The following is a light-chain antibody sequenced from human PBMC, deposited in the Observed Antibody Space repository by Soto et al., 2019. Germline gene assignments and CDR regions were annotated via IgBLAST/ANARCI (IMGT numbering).Light chain of an antibody. CDR1: QSISSW. V-gene: IGKV1-5*03. CDR2: KAS. J-gene: IGKJ2*01. Sequence: DIQMTQSPSTLSASVGDRVTITCLASQSISSWLAWYQQKPGKDPKLLIYKASSLESGVPSRFSGSGSWTEFTLTLSSLQPDDFQTYHCLQYKSLYTVGQGTKLESK. CDR3: LQYKSLYT.